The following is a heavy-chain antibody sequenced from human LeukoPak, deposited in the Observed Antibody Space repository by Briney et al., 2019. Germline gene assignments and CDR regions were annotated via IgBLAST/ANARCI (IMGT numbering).Heavy chain of an antibody. CDR1: GDTFTSYY. V-gene: IGHV1-2*02. Sequence: ASVKVSCKASGDTFTSYYMHWGRQAPGQGREWMGWINPNSGGTNYAQKFQGRVTMTRDTSISTAYMELSRLRSDDTAVYYCGRGVCLTDEDWGQGTLVTVSS. J-gene: IGHJ4*02. CDR2: INPNSGGT. CDR3: GRGVCLTDED.